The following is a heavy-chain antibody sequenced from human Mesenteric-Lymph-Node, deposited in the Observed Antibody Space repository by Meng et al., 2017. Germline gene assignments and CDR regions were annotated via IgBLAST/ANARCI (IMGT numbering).Heavy chain of an antibody. CDR3: ARDHGFLNWFDP. CDR1: GFTFSAYY. D-gene: IGHD2/OR15-2a*01. CDR2: ISPTGGSL. J-gene: IGHJ5*02. Sequence: QVQLAESGGGLVKAGRSLRLSCAASGFTFSAYYMTWIRQSPGQGLEWIASISPTGGSLYYADSVKGRFSISRDNSKTSLSLQMDSLRVEDTAIYYCARDHGFLNWFDPWGQGTLVTVSS. V-gene: IGHV3-11*04.